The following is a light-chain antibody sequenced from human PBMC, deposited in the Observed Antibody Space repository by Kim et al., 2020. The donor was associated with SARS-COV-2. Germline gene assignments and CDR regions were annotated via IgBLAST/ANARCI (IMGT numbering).Light chain of an antibody. V-gene: IGKV1-39*01. CDR2: AAS. CDR1: QSISSY. Sequence: DIQMTQSPSSLSASVGDRVTITCRASQSISSYLNWYQQKPGKAPKHLIYAASSLQSGVPSRFSGSGSGTDFTLTISSLQPVDFATYYCQQSYSTPRAFGQGTPVDIK. J-gene: IGKJ1*01. CDR3: QQSYSTPRA.